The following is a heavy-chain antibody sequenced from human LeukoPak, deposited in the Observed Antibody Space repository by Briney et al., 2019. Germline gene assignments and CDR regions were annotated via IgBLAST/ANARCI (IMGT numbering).Heavy chain of an antibody. D-gene: IGHD4-17*01. CDR3: AGTPHRYGEDDNAFDI. CDR2: IYYSGST. CDR1: GGSISSYY. Sequence: PSETLSLTCTVSGGSISSYYWSWIRQPPGKGLEWIGYIYYSGSTNYNPSLKSRVTISVDTSKNQFSLKLSSVTAADTAVYYCAGTPHRYGEDDNAFDIWGQGTMVTVSS. V-gene: IGHV4-59*01. J-gene: IGHJ3*02.